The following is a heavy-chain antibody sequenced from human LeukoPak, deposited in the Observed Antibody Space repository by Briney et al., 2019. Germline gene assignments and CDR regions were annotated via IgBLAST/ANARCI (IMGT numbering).Heavy chain of an antibody. V-gene: IGHV6-1*01. Sequence: SQTLSLTCAIFGDSVSSNSAAWDWIRQSPSRGLEWLGRTYYRSKWYNDYAVSVKSRITINPDTSKNQFSPQLNSVTPEDTAVYYCARAPKSGYYAFDIWAKGQWSPSLQ. CDR3: ARAPKSGYYAFDI. CDR1: GDSVSSNSAA. CDR2: TYYRSKWYN. J-gene: IGHJ3*02. D-gene: IGHD3-22*01.